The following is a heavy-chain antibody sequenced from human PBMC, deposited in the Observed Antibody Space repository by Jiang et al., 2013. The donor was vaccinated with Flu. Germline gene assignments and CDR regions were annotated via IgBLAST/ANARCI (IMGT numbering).Heavy chain of an antibody. CDR2: IIPILGIA. Sequence: SGAEVKKPGSSVKVSCKASGGTFSSYAISWVRQAPGQGLEWMGRIIPILGIANYAQKFQGRVTITADKSTSTAYMELSSLRSEDTAVYYCASGDIPRLYDYWGQGTLVTVSS. J-gene: IGHJ4*02. V-gene: IGHV1-69*04. CDR3: ASGDIPRLYDY. D-gene: IGHD3-9*01. CDR1: GGTFSSYA.